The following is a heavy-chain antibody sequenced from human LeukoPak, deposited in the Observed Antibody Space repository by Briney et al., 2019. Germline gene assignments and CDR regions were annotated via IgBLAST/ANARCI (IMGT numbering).Heavy chain of an antibody. CDR3: ARDGHEGEWLV. D-gene: IGHD3-3*01. CDR1: GGSISSYY. J-gene: IGHJ4*02. V-gene: IGHV4-59*01. CDR2: IYYSGST. Sequence: PSETLSLTCTVSGGSISSYYWSWIRPPPGKGLEWIGYIYYSGSTNYNPSLKSLVTISVDTSKNQFSLKLSSVTAADTAVYYCARDGHEGEWLVWGQGTLVTVSS.